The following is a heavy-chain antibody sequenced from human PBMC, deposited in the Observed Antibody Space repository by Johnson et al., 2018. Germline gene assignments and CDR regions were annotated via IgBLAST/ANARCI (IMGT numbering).Heavy chain of an antibody. J-gene: IGHJ1*01. CDR2: IRSKANNYAI. V-gene: IGHV3-73*02. CDR3: TRSYYSGTYFS. Sequence: VQLQESGGGLVQPGGSLKLSCAASRFSFSGSPMHWVRQASGKGLEWVGRIRSKANNYAIAYGASGKGRFTISRDDSKNTAYLQMKSLKTEDTAVYYCTRSYYSGTYFSWGQGTRVTVSS. D-gene: IGHD1-26*01. CDR1: RFSFSGSP.